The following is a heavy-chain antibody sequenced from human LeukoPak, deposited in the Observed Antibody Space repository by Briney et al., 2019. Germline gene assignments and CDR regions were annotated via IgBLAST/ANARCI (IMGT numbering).Heavy chain of an antibody. D-gene: IGHD1-26*01. J-gene: IGHJ3*01. Sequence: PSETLSLTCSVSGGSMNSYYWSWIRQSPGKGLEWIGYIYYSGSTNYNPSLMSRVTISVDTSKNQFSLKLRSVTAADTAVYYCARDLWELQSAFDLWGQGTLVTVSS. CDR2: IYYSGST. CDR3: ARDLWELQSAFDL. CDR1: GGSMNSYY. V-gene: IGHV4-59*01.